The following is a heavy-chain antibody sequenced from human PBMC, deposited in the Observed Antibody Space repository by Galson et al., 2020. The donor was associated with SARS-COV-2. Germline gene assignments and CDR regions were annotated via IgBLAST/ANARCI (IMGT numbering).Heavy chain of an antibody. J-gene: IGHJ4*02. CDR2: ITGSGSYI. CDR1: GFTFNNYN. CDR3: ARVLDGFWSSYYFDY. D-gene: IGHD3-3*01. V-gene: IGHV3-21*04. Sequence: GESLKISCAASGFTFNNYNMNWVRQAPGKGLEWVSSITGSGSYIYYADSVKGRFTISRDNAKNSLYLQLNSLRAEDTAVYYCARVLDGFWSSYYFDYWGQGTLGTVSS.